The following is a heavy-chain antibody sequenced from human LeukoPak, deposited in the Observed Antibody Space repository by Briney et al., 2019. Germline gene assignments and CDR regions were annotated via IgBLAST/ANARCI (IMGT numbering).Heavy chain of an antibody. CDR1: GFTFNSYP. CDR2: ISRNGGST. Sequence: AGSLRLSCSASGFTFNSYPVHWVRQPPGKGLEYVSGISRNGGSTYYADSVKGRFTISRENSKNTMYLQMRSLRAEDTAVYYCVKESGFMVAPNSAFDIWGQGTMVTVSS. J-gene: IGHJ3*02. CDR3: VKESGFMVAPNSAFDI. V-gene: IGHV3-64D*06. D-gene: IGHD4/OR15-4a*01.